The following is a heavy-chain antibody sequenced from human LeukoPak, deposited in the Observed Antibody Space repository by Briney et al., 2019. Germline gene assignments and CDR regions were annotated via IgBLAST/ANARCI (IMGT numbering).Heavy chain of an antibody. CDR3: AGFLGY. V-gene: IGHV4-31*03. D-gene: IGHD3-10*01. CDR1: GGSINIGGCD. Sequence: PSETLSLMCTVSGGSINIGGCDWSWIRQHPGKGLEWIGNIYYYDGSTNSNPSLKSRVTMSVDTSKNQFSLKLSSVTAADTAVYYCAGFLGYWGQGTLVTVSS. J-gene: IGHJ4*02. CDR2: IYYYDGST.